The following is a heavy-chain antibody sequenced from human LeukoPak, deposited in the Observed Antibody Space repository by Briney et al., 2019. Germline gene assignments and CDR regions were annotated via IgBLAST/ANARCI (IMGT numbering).Heavy chain of an antibody. Sequence: GGSLRLSCAASGFTFSSYAMSWVRQAPGKGLKWVSGISGSGDNTYYADSVKGRFTISRDNSKNTLYVQVNSLGTEDTAAYYCAKGSYYDSSGSFYFDYWGQGTLVTVSS. CDR1: GFTFSSYA. CDR2: ISGSGDNT. CDR3: AKGSYYDSSGSFYFDY. V-gene: IGHV3-23*01. D-gene: IGHD3-22*01. J-gene: IGHJ4*02.